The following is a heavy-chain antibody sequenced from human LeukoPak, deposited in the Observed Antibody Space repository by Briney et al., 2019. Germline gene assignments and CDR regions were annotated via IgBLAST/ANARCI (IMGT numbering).Heavy chain of an antibody. Sequence: GGSLRLSCAASGVTFSVYYISWGRHAPGEGLWWVSDISSSGDIVSYADSVKGRFTISRDNAKDSLYLQMNSLRAEDTAVYYCARETVAGTFDYWSQGTLVTVSS. CDR3: ARETVAGTFDY. V-gene: IGHV3-11*01. D-gene: IGHD6-19*01. J-gene: IGHJ4*02. CDR2: ISSSGDIV. CDR1: GVTFSVYY.